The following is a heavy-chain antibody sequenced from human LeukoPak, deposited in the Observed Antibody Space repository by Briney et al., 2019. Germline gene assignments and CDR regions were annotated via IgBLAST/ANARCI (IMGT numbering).Heavy chain of an antibody. CDR2: SYDSGST. V-gene: IGHV4-30-4*08. J-gene: IGHJ4*02. Sequence: SETLSLTCTVSGCSISSCDFYWSWNRQPPGKGRDSTVYSYDSGSTYNNPTTKSRVTISGDTSKTKYSPKLSSEPDANTAVYYCARGSRTWRERWIQSYYFDYWGQGHLVTVSS. CDR3: ARGSRTWRERWIQSYYFDY. CDR1: GCSISSCDFY. D-gene: IGHD5-24*01.